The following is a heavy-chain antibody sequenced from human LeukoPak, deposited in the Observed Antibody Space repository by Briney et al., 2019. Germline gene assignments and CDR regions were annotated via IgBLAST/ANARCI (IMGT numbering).Heavy chain of an antibody. J-gene: IGHJ4*02. Sequence: PGGSLRLSCAASGFTFSSYSMNWVRQAPGKGLEWVAVISYDGSNKYYADSVKGRFTISRDNPKNTLYLQMNSLRAEDTAVYYCASEPRRALWDQLPYFDYWGQGTLVTVSS. V-gene: IGHV3-30*03. CDR3: ASEPRRALWDQLPYFDY. CDR2: ISYDGSNK. CDR1: GFTFSSYS. D-gene: IGHD2-2*01.